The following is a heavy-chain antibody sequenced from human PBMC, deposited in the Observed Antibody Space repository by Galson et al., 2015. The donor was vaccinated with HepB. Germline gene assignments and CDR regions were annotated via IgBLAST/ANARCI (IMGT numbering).Heavy chain of an antibody. CDR2: MNPNSGNT. CDR1: GYTFTSYD. Sequence: SVKVSCKASGYTFTSYDINWVRQATGQGLEWIGWMNPNSGNTGYAQKFQGRVTMTRDTSISTAYMELSSLRSEDTAVYYCARDRVLEGGGDWFDPWGQGTLVTVSS. D-gene: IGHD2-8*01. J-gene: IGHJ5*02. V-gene: IGHV1-8*01. CDR3: ARDRVLEGGGDWFDP.